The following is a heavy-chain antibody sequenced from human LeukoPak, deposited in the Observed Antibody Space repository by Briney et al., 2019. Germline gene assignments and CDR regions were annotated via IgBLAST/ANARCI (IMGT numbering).Heavy chain of an antibody. D-gene: IGHD6-6*01. CDR2: ISSSSSYI. V-gene: IGHV3-21*01. J-gene: IGHJ4*02. CDR1: GFIFSSYW. Sequence: GGSLRLSCAAPGFIFSSYWMNWVRQAPGKGLEWVSSISSSSSYIYYADSVKGRFTISRDNAKNSLYLQMNSLRAEDTAVYYCARVGEGSSSGFDYWGQGTLVTVSS. CDR3: ARVGEGSSSGFDY.